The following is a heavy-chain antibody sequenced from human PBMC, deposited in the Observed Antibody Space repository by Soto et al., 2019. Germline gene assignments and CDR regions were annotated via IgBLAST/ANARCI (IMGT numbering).Heavy chain of an antibody. Sequence: GGSLRLSCAASGFTFSSYAMSWVRQAPGKGLEWVSAISGSGGSTYYADSVKGRFTISRDNSKNTLYLQMNSLRAEDTAVYYCAKDSGSSWTYERAFDYWGQGTLVTVSS. CDR3: AKDSGSSWTYERAFDY. CDR2: ISGSGGST. D-gene: IGHD6-13*01. V-gene: IGHV3-23*01. CDR1: GFTFSSYA. J-gene: IGHJ4*02.